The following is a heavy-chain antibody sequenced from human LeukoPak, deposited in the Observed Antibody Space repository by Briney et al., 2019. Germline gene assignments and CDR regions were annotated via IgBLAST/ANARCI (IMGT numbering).Heavy chain of an antibody. J-gene: IGHJ6*03. CDR1: GGTFSSYA. Sequence: SVTVSCKASGGTFSSYAISWVRQAPGQGLEWMGGIIPIFGTANYAQKFQGRVTITTDESTSTAYMELSSLRSEDTAVYYCARDTVTNEENYYYYYMDVWGKGTTVTVSS. CDR3: ARDTVTNEENYYYYYMDV. D-gene: IGHD4-11*01. CDR2: IIPIFGTA. V-gene: IGHV1-69*05.